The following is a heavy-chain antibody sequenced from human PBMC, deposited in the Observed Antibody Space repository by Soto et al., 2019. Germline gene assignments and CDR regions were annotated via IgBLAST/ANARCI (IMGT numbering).Heavy chain of an antibody. CDR1: GGSVSSESHY. V-gene: IGHV4-61*01. J-gene: IGHJ6*02. D-gene: IGHD3-3*01. CDR3: ARDQYGFRSGSYYYAMEV. CDR2: IYYTGST. Sequence: SETLSLTCTVSGGSVSSESHYWSWIRQTPGRGLEWIGYIYYTGSTNYNPSLKGRVTMSVDTSRDQVSLRLRSVTRADTAVYYCARDQYGFRSGSYYYAMEVWGQGTKVTVSS.